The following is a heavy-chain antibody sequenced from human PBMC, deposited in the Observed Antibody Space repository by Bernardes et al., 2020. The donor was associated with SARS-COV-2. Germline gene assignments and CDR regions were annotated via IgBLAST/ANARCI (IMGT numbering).Heavy chain of an antibody. CDR3: AGRITLFGVITGFFDR. CDR2: FDSEAGQT. J-gene: IGHJ4*02. V-gene: IGHV1-24*01. CDR1: GYSLTELP. D-gene: IGHD3-3*01. Sequence: ASVKVSCKVSGYSLTELPIHWVRQAPGKGLEWMGGFDSEAGQTIYAQKFQGRVTMIEDTSTDTAYMELNSLRSEDTAVYFCAGRITLFGVITGFFDRWGQGTLVTVSS.